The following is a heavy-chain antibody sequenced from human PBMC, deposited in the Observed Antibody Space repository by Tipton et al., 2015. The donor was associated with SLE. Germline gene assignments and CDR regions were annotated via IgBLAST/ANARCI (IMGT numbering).Heavy chain of an antibody. CDR2: IYYSGST. D-gene: IGHD3-10*01. CDR3: ARGGEYDILLFDS. CDR1: GGSISSLY. J-gene: IGHJ4*02. V-gene: IGHV4-59*11. Sequence: TLSLTCTFSGGSISSLYWNWIRQPPGKGLEWIGYIYYSGSTKYNPSLKSRITISEDTSKNQFSLKLSSVTAADTAVYYCARGGEYDILLFDSWGQGTLVTVSS.